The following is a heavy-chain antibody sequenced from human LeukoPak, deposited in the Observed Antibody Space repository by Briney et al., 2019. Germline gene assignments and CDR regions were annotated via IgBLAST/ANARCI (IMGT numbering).Heavy chain of an antibody. D-gene: IGHD2-2*01. V-gene: IGHV4-34*01. CDR1: GGSFSGYY. Sequence: SETLSLTCAAYGGSFSGYYWSWIRQPPGKGLEWIGEINHSGSTNYNPSLKSRVTISVDTSKNQFSLKLSSVTAADTAVYYCARGALSSTSIWGQGTMVTVSS. CDR3: ARGALSSTSI. J-gene: IGHJ3*02. CDR2: INHSGST.